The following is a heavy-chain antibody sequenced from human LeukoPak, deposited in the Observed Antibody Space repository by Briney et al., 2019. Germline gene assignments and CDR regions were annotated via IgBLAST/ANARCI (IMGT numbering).Heavy chain of an antibody. CDR2: ISSSSSTI. CDR3: ASYEQSVSNWYFDL. CDR1: GFTFSSYN. Sequence: GGSLRLSCAASGFTFSSYNMNWVRQAPGKGLEWLSYISSSSSTIYYADSVKGRFTISRDNAKNSLYLQMNSLRDEDTAVYYCASYEQSVSNWYFDLWGRGTLVTVSP. J-gene: IGHJ2*01. V-gene: IGHV3-48*02. D-gene: IGHD3-16*01.